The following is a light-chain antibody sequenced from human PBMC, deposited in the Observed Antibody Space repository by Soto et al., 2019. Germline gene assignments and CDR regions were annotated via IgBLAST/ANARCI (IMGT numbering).Light chain of an antibody. CDR2: DVT. J-gene: IGLJ2*01. CDR1: SSDVGGYNY. CDR3: CSYAGSYTRV. Sequence: QSVLTQPRSVSGSPGQSVTISCTGTSSDVGGYNYVSWYQQHPGKAPKLMSYDVTKRPSGVPDRFSGSKSGNTASLTISGLQAEDEADYYCCSYAGSYTRVFDGGTKLTVL. V-gene: IGLV2-11*01.